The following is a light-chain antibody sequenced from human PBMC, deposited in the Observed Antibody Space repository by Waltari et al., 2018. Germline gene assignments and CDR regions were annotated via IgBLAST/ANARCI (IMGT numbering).Light chain of an antibody. Sequence: QSALTQPPSASGSPGQSITIACTGTSSDVGGPDFFSWYQQYPGKAPKLTSYEITKRPSGVPDRFSGSKSGNTASLTVSGLQPEDEAEYFCSSYAATYNLVFGGGTKLTV. V-gene: IGLV2-8*01. J-gene: IGLJ3*02. CDR3: SSYAATYNLV. CDR1: SSDVGGPDF. CDR2: EIT.